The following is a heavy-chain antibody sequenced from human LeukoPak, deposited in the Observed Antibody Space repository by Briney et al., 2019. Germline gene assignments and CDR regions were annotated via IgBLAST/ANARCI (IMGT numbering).Heavy chain of an antibody. CDR2: IYHSGST. D-gene: IGHD5-24*01. CDR3: ARVMVEMATIKGVGLDY. J-gene: IGHJ4*02. V-gene: IGHV4-4*02. Sequence: SGSLSLTCAVSGGSISSSNWWSWVRQPPGKGLEWIGEIYHSGSTNYNPSLKSRVAISVDKSKNQFSLKLSSVTAADTAVYYCARVMVEMATIKGVGLDYWGQGTLVTVSS. CDR1: GGSISSSNW.